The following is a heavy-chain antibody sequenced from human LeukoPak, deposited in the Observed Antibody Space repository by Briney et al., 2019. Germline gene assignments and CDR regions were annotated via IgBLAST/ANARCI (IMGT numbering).Heavy chain of an antibody. Sequence: GGSLRLSCAASGFTVSSNEMSWVRQAPGKGLEWVSGISGSGGSTYYADSVKGRFTISRDNSKNTLYLQMNSLRAEGTAVYYCANCGDFWSGYYDYWGQGTLVTVSS. J-gene: IGHJ4*02. V-gene: IGHV3-23*01. CDR1: GFTVSSNE. D-gene: IGHD3-3*01. CDR3: ANCGDFWSGYYDY. CDR2: ISGSGGST.